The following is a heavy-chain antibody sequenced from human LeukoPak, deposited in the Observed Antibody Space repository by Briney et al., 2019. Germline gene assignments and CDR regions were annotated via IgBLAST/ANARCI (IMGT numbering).Heavy chain of an antibody. V-gene: IGHV1-2*02. CDR3: AREFYHSSGRKHAFEN. J-gene: IGHJ3*02. CDR1: GYTFTDYY. CDR2: TDPDSGGT. Sequence: GASVKVSCKASGYTFTDYYIHSVRQAPRQALEGMGRTDPDSGGTSYPQKFQGRVTMTRDTSITTAYMELSRLRSDDTAVYYCAREFYHSSGRKHAFENWGQGTLVTVSS. D-gene: IGHD3-22*01.